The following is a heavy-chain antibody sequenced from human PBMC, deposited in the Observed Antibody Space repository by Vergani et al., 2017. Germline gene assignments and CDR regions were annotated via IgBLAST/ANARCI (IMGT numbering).Heavy chain of an antibody. CDR3: ASHHNVLLWFGEGANYGMDV. V-gene: IGHV1-69*06. CDR2: IIPIFGTA. CDR1: GGTFSSYA. Sequence: QVQLVQSGAEVKKPGSSVKVSCKASGGTFSSYAISWVRQAPGQGLEWMGGIIPIFGTANYAPKFQGRVMITADKSTSTAYMELSSLRSEDTAVYYCASHHNVLLWFGEGANYGMDVWGQGTTVTVSS. J-gene: IGHJ6*02. D-gene: IGHD3-10*01.